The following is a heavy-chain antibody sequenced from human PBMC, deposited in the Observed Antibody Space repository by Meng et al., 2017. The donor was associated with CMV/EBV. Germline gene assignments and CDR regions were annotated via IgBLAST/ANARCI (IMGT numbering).Heavy chain of an antibody. J-gene: IGHJ4*02. Sequence: SQTLSLTCGIYGGSLSGYYWSWIRQTPGKGLEWIGEIRHSGDITNYNPSLKSRVTISIDTSKKQFSLKLSAVTAADTAVYYCASQYSSSYYSDYWGQGTLVTVSS. D-gene: IGHD6-6*01. V-gene: IGHV4-34*01. CDR2: IRHSGDIT. CDR3: ASQYSSSYYSDY. CDR1: GGSLSGYY.